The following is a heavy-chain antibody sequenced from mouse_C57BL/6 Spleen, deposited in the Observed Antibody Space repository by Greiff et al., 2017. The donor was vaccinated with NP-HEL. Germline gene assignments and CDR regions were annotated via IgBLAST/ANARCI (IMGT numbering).Heavy chain of an antibody. CDR3: ARGTGTGPFDY. CDR2: ISYDGSN. J-gene: IGHJ2*01. V-gene: IGHV3-6*01. CDR1: GYSITSGYY. D-gene: IGHD4-1*01. Sequence: EVKLQESGPGLVKPSQSLSLTCSVTGYSITSGYYWNWIRQFPGNKLEWMGYISYDGSNNYNPSLKNRISITRDTSKNQFFLKLNSVTTEDTATYYCARGTGTGPFDYWGQGTTLTVSS.